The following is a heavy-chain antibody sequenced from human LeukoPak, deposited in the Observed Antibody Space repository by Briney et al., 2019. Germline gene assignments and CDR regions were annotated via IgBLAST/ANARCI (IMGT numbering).Heavy chain of an antibody. CDR2: IYSGGST. J-gene: IGHJ4*02. CDR3: ARGYADYFDC. CDR1: GFIVSSNY. V-gene: IGHV3-53*01. Sequence: PGGSLRLSCAASGFIVSSNYMSWVRQAPGKGLEWVSVIYSGGSTFYADSVKGRFTISRDNSKNALYLRMNSLRAEDTAVYYCARGYADYFDCWGQGTLVTVSS. D-gene: IGHD3-16*01.